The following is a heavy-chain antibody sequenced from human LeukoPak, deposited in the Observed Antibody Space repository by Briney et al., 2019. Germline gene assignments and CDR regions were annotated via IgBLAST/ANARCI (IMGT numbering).Heavy chain of an antibody. CDR3: ATPYCGTISCLDVFDV. J-gene: IGHJ3*01. CDR1: GVSISSDKYY. D-gene: IGHD2-21*01. Sequence: PSETLSLTCTVSGVSISSDKYYWSWIRQRPRKGLEWIGYMYYSGSTSYNPSLRSRVSISLDSPKNQFSLKLNSVSAAYTAVYYCATPYCGTISCLDVFDVWGQGKMVTVSP. CDR2: MYYSGST. V-gene: IGHV4-31*03.